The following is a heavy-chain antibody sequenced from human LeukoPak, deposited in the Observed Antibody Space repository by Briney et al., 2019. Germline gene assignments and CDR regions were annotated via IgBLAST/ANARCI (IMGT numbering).Heavy chain of an antibody. V-gene: IGHV1-24*01. D-gene: IGHD3-22*01. CDR2: FDPEDGET. CDR1: GYTLPELS. Sequence: GASVKVSCKVSGYTLPELSMHWVRQAPGKGLEWMGGFDPEDGETIYAQKLQGRVTMTTDASTSTAYMELRSLRSDDTAVYYCARDIVGYYDSSGYSFDYWGQGTLVTVSS. CDR3: ARDIVGYYDSSGYSFDY. J-gene: IGHJ4*02.